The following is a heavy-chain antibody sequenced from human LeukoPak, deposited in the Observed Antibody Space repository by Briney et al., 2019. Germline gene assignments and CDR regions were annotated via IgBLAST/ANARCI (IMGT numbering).Heavy chain of an antibody. Sequence: SETLSLTCTVSGDSINSAAYYWSWIRQHPGKGLEWIGYIYYSGSTSYNLSLQSRVTISIDTSKNQFSLKLSSVTAADTAVYYCARDNDFWSGYYSFDFWGRGTLVTVSS. CDR1: GDSINSAAYY. V-gene: IGHV4-31*03. D-gene: IGHD3-3*01. CDR3: ARDNDFWSGYYSFDF. J-gene: IGHJ4*02. CDR2: IYYSGST.